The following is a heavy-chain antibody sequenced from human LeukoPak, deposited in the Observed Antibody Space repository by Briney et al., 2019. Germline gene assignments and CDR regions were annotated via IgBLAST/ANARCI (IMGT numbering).Heavy chain of an antibody. V-gene: IGHV1-2*02. J-gene: IGHJ3*02. Sequence: ASVKVSCKASGYTFTGYYIHWVRQAPGQGLEGMGWINPNSGYTNYAQKFQGRVTITRDTSISTAYMELSRLRSDDTAVYYCARRNSYDAFDIWGQGTMVTVSS. D-gene: IGHD1-14*01. CDR1: GYTFTGYY. CDR2: INPNSGYT. CDR3: ARRNSYDAFDI.